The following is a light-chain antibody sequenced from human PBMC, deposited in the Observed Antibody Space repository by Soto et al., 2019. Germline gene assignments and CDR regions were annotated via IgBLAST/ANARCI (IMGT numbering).Light chain of an antibody. CDR2: GAT. CDR3: QQYGGTPPT. J-gene: IGKJ4*01. V-gene: IGKV3-20*01. Sequence: EIVLTQSPGTVSLSPGETATLSCRASQTVSSNYLAWYQQKPGQAPRLLIYGATTRATGVPDRFSGGGSGTAFILPISSLEPEDFAVYTCQQYGGTPPTFGGGTKVEIK. CDR1: QTVSSNY.